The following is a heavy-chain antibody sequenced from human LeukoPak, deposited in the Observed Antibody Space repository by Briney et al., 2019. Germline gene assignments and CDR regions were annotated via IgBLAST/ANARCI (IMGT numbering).Heavy chain of an antibody. CDR3: ARGTYYYDSSALAPPGERDDAFNI. D-gene: IGHD3-22*01. CDR2: THHSGNT. V-gene: IGHV4-59*02. CDR1: GDSVSGYY. J-gene: IGHJ3*02. Sequence: SETLSLTCIVSGDSVSGYYWNWIRQPPGKGLEWIGYTHHSGNTLYNPSLKSRVTISVDTSKNQFSLNLSSVTAADTAVYYCARGTYYYDSSALAPPGERDDAFNIWGQGTMVTVSS.